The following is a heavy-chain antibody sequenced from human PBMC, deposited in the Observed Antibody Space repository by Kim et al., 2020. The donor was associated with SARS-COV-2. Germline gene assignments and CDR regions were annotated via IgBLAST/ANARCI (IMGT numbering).Heavy chain of an antibody. J-gene: IGHJ4*02. V-gene: IGHV3-48*03. CDR3: ARSVRGVPVLIDY. Sequence: YYAQAVKGRFSISSDNARNTLFLQLTSLRVEDTAVYYCARSVRGVPVLIDYWGQGTLVNVSS. D-gene: IGHD3-10*02.